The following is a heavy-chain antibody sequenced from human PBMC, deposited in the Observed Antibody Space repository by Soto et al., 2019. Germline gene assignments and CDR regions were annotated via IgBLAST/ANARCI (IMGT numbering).Heavy chain of an antibody. J-gene: IGHJ4*02. CDR3: ARGVHYDSSGYYYFY. V-gene: IGHV1-69*13. CDR2: ITPVFGSA. CDR1: GVTFSNYA. D-gene: IGHD3-22*01. Sequence: GASVKVSCKASGVTFSNYAIDWVRQAPGQGLEWMGGITPVFGSANYAQKFQGRITVTADESTRTAYMELRSLRSEDTAVYYCARGVHYDSSGYYYFYWGQGTLVTVSS.